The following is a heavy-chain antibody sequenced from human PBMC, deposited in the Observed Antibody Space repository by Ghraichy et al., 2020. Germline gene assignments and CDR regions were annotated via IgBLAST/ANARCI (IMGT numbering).Heavy chain of an antibody. CDR1: GFTFHDHT. J-gene: IGHJ4*02. V-gene: IGHV3-9*01. CDR3: AKEDYYDRTLIDF. Sequence: SLRLSCAASGFTFHDHTMHWVRQAPGKGLEWVSGISWNNGSLGYADSVKGRFTISRDNAQNSLYLQMNSLRTEDTALYYCAKEDYYDRTLIDFWGQGTLVTVSS. D-gene: IGHD3-22*01. CDR2: ISWNNGSL.